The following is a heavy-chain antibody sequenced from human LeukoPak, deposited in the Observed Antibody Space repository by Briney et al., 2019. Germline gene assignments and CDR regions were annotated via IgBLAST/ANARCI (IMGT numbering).Heavy chain of an antibody. CDR3: ARAPDLYGSGGSCYNEFDL. J-gene: IGHJ5*02. CDR1: AGTFSSYG. Sequence: GSSVQVSCKASAGTFSSYGISWVGQAPGPWLEWMGGIMPIFGTANYAQKFPGRVTITADESTSTAYTGLSSLRSEDTSVYYCARAPDLYGSGGSCYNEFDLWGQGTLVTVSS. V-gene: IGHV1-69*13. D-gene: IGHD2-15*01. CDR2: IMPIFGTA.